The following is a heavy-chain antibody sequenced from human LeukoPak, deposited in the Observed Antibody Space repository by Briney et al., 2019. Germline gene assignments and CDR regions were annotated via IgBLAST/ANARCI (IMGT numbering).Heavy chain of an antibody. CDR2: INPSGGST. Sequence: ASVKVSCKASGYTFTSYYMHWVRQAPGQGLEWMGIINPSGGSTSYTQKFQGRVTMTRDMSTSTVYMELSSLRSEDTAVYYCARNSVGQLPYYYYYYMDVWGKGTTVTVSS. CDR3: ARNSVGQLPYYYYYYMDV. V-gene: IGHV1-46*01. CDR1: GYTFTSYY. J-gene: IGHJ6*03. D-gene: IGHD2-2*01.